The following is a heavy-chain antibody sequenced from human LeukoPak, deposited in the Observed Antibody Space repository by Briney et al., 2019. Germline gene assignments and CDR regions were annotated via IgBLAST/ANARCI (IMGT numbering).Heavy chain of an antibody. V-gene: IGHV3-48*01. Sequence: PGGSLRLSCAASGFTFSSYGMHWVRQAPGKGLEWVSSISSSSSTIYYADSVKGRFTISRDNAKNSLYLQMNSLRAEDTAVYYCARDRNEVLRFLEWLPIDYWGQGTLVTVSS. CDR2: ISSSSSTI. CDR1: GFTFSSYG. J-gene: IGHJ4*02. CDR3: ARDRNEVLRFLEWLPIDY. D-gene: IGHD3-3*01.